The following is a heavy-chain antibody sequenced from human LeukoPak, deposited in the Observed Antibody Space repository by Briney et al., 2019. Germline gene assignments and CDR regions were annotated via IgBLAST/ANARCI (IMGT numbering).Heavy chain of an antibody. CDR1: DGSISTYY. D-gene: IGHD1-26*01. CDR3: ARVRWERSFDY. J-gene: IGHJ4*02. V-gene: IGHV4-59*01. Sequence: PSETLSLTCTVSDGSISTYYWNWFRQPPGKGLEWIGHIYYTGTTHYNPSLQSRVSISIDTSKNQFSLKLRSVTAVDTAVYYCARVRWERSFDYWGQGTLVTVSS. CDR2: IYYTGTT.